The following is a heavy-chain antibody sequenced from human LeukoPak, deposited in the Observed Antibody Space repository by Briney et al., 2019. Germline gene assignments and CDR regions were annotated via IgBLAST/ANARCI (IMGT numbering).Heavy chain of an antibody. CDR1: GYSISSGYY. D-gene: IGHD3-10*01. CDR2: IYHSGST. Sequence: SETLSLTCAVSGYSISSGYYWGWIRQPPGKGLQWIGSIYHSGSTYYNPSLKSRVTISVDTSKNQFSLKLSSVTAADTAVYYCARGHGSGSPDYCGQGTLVTVSS. V-gene: IGHV4-38-2*01. J-gene: IGHJ4*02. CDR3: ARGHGSGSPDY.